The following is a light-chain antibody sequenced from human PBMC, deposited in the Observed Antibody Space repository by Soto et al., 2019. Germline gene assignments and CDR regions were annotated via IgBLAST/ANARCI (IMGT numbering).Light chain of an antibody. CDR3: CSYAGSFSYV. CDR1: SGDVGGYNY. J-gene: IGLJ1*01. CDR2: DVS. V-gene: IGLV2-11*01. Sequence: QSALTQPRSLSGSPGQSVSISCAGTSGDVGGYNYVSWYQQHPGKAPKLMIYDVSKRPSGVPDRFSGSKSGNTASLTISGLKPEDEADYYCCSYAGSFSYVFGTGTKLTVL.